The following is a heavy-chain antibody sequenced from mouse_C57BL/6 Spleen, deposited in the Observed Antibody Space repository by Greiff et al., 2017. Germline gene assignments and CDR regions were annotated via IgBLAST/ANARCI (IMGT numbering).Heavy chain of an antibody. CDR2: ISYDGSN. V-gene: IGHV3-6*01. Sequence: KLQESGPGLVKPSQSLSLTCSVTGYSITSGYYWNWIRQFPGNKLEWMGYISYDGSNNYNPSLKNRISITRDTSKNQFFLKLNSVTTEDTATYYCAREPGYWGQGTTLTVSS. J-gene: IGHJ2*01. CDR1: GYSITSGYY. CDR3: AREPGY.